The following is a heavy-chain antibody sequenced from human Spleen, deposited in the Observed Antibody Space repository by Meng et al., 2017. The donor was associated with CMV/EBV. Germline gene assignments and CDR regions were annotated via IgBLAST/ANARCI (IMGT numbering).Heavy chain of an antibody. V-gene: IGHV1-18*01. J-gene: IGHJ4*02. CDR1: GYSFMNYS. D-gene: IGHD3-10*01. CDR2: ISAYDGNT. Sequence: ASVKVSCKASGYSFMNYSISWMRQAPGQGLEWMGWISAYDGNTNYAQRLQGRVTITTDTSTTTAHMVLRSLRSDDTAVYYCATDRGVRGVFDYWGQGTLVTVSS. CDR3: ATDRGVRGVFDY.